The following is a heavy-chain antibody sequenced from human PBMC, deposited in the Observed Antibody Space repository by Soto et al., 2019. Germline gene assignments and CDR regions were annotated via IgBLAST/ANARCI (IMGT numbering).Heavy chain of an antibody. CDR2: ISAYNGNT. CDR1: GYTFTSYG. D-gene: IGHD3-10*01. CDR3: ARDCPITMVRGVTSSRIKDSYYGMDV. J-gene: IGHJ6*02. V-gene: IGHV1-18*01. Sequence: ASVKVSCKASGYTFTSYGISWVRQAPGQGLEWMGWISAYNGNTNYAQKLQGRVTMTTDTSTSTAYMELRSLRSDDTAVYYCARDCPITMVRGVTSSRIKDSYYGMDVWGQGTTVTVSS.